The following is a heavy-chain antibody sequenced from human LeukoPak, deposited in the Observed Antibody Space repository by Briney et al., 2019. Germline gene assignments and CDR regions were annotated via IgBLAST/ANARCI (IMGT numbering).Heavy chain of an antibody. J-gene: IGHJ3*02. Sequence: SETLSLTCTVSGGSISSYYWSWIRQPPGKGLEWIGYIYYSGSTNYNTSLKSRVTISVDTSKNQFSLKLSSVTAADTAVYYCARIFGGGGTDAFDIWSEGTMLTVSS. CDR1: GGSISSYY. D-gene: IGHD3-3*01. CDR3: ARIFGGGGTDAFDI. CDR2: IYYSGST. V-gene: IGHV4-59*01.